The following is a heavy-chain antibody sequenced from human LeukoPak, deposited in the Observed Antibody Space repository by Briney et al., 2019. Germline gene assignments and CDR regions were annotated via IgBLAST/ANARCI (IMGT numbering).Heavy chain of an antibody. CDR3: ARAVVAATIRY. CDR2: IYYSGST. CDR1: GGSISSYY. D-gene: IGHD2-15*01. V-gene: IGHV4-59*12. J-gene: IGHJ4*02. Sequence: PSETLSLTCTVSGGSISSYYWSWIRQPPGKGLEWIGYIYYSGSTYYNPSLKSRVTISVDTPKNQFSLKLSSVTAADTAVYYCARAVVAATIRYWGQGTLVTVSS.